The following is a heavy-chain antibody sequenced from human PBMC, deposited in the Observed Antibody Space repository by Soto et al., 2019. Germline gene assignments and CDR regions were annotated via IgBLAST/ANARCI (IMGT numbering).Heavy chain of an antibody. CDR3: AREKVGTTFFDN. Sequence: SETLSLPCSVSGFAISRGYYWSWVRQPPGKGLEWIGSIYPSVSSYHNPSLATRLGLSIDTSKNQFTLNLTSVTAADTALYFCAREKVGTTFFDNWGQGIQVTVSS. CDR2: IYPSVSS. J-gene: IGHJ4*02. V-gene: IGHV4-38-2*02. CDR1: GFAISRGYY. D-gene: IGHD1-1*01.